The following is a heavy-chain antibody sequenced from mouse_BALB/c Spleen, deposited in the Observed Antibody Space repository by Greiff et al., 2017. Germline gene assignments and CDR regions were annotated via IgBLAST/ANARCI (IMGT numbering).Heavy chain of an antibody. CDR1: GFTFSSYG. Sequence: DVQLVESGGDLVKPGGSLKLSCAASGFTFSSYGMSWVRQTPDKRLEWVATISSGGSYTYYPDSVKGRFTISRDNAKNTLYLQMSSLKSEDTAMYYCARWDYGSSYYAMDYWGQGTSVTVSS. CDR3: ARWDYGSSYYAMDY. CDR2: ISSGGSYT. D-gene: IGHD1-1*01. J-gene: IGHJ4*01. V-gene: IGHV5-6*01.